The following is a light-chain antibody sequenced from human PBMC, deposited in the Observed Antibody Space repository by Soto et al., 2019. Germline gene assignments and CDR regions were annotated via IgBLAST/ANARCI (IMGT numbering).Light chain of an antibody. Sequence: DIQMTQSPSSLSASVGDRVTITYRASQSISSYLNWYQQKPGKAPKLLIYAASSLQSGVPSRFSGSGSGTDFTLTISSLQPEDFATYYCQRSYSTPPLTFGGGTKVEIK. CDR3: QRSYSTPPLT. CDR2: AAS. V-gene: IGKV1-39*01. CDR1: QSISSY. J-gene: IGKJ4*01.